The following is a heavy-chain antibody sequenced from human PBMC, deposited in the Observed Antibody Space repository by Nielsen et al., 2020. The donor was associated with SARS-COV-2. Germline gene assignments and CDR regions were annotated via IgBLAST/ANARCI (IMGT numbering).Heavy chain of an antibody. J-gene: IGHJ5*02. CDR2: ITHSGST. CDR1: GGSISSYY. CDR3: ARGPLVGGTTGYFFPS. V-gene: IGHV4-34*01. Sequence: SETLSLTCTVSGGSISSYYWTWIRQPPGKGLEWIGEITHSGSTTYTPSLKSRVTISVDTSKNQFSLRLTSVTAADTAVYYCARGPLVGGTTGYFFPSWGQGTLVTVSS. D-gene: IGHD1-26*01.